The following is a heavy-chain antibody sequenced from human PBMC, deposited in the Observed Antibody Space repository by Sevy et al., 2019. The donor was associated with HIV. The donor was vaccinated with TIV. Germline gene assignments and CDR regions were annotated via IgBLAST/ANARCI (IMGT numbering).Heavy chain of an antibody. CDR3: ARRTYYSDSTAYYFDY. Sequence: SETLSLTCTVSGYSISTGYYWGWIRQPPGKGLEWIGNIHQSGSTYYNPSLKSRITISVDTSKNQFSLNLISLTAADTVVYYCARRTYYSDSTAYYFDYWGQGTLVTVSS. D-gene: IGHD3-22*01. J-gene: IGHJ4*02. V-gene: IGHV4-38-2*02. CDR1: GYSISTGYY. CDR2: IHQSGST.